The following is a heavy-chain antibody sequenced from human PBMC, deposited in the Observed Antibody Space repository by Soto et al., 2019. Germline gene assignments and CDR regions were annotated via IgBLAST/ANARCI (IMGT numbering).Heavy chain of an antibody. V-gene: IGHV4-31*03. J-gene: IGHJ4*02. CDR1: GGSVSSGVYY. CDR3: ARAGGFGELITH. CDR2: LSYSGST. D-gene: IGHD3-10*01. Sequence: QMQLQESGPGLVKPSQTLSLTCSVSGGSVSSGVYYWSWIRQDPEKGLEWIGYLSYSGSTSYNPSLRSRLTISVDTSKNHFSLKLNSVTAADTAVYYCARAGGFGELITHWGLGTLVTVSS.